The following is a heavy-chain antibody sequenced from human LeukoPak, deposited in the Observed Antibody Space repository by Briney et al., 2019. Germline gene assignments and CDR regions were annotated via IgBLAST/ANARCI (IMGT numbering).Heavy chain of an antibody. V-gene: IGHV4-34*01. Sequence: SETPSLTCAVYGGSFSGYYWSWIRQPPGKGLEWIGEINHSGSTNYNPSLKSRVTISVDTSKNQFSLKLSSVTAADTAVYYCASGVSGTSIDYWGQGTLVTVSS. CDR3: ASGVSGTSIDY. J-gene: IGHJ4*02. D-gene: IGHD1-14*01. CDR2: INHSGST. CDR1: GGSFSGYY.